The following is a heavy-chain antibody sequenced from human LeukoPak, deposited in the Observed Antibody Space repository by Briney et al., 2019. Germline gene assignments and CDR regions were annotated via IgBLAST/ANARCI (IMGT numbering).Heavy chain of an antibody. J-gene: IGHJ5*02. V-gene: IGHV5-51*01. Sequence: GESLKISCKISGYTLINNWIGWVRQVHGKGLECMGLIYPGYSDAKYSPSFQGQVTLSVDASISTAYLQLTGLRASDTAIYYCVRFALTSSLDHWGQGTLVTVSS. CDR3: VRFALTSSLDH. D-gene: IGHD6-13*01. CDR1: GYTLINNW. CDR2: IYPGYSDA.